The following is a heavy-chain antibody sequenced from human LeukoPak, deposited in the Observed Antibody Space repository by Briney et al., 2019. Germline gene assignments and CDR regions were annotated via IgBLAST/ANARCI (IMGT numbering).Heavy chain of an antibody. CDR2: FDPEDGET. CDR3: ATDRARRGIAVAGNGGWYFDL. Sequence: ASVKVSCKVSGYTLTELSMHWVRQAPGKGLEWMGGFDPEDGETIYAQKFQGRVTMTEDTSTDTAYMELSSLRSEDTAVYYCATDRARRGIAVAGNGGWYFDLWGRGTLVTVSS. V-gene: IGHV1-24*01. D-gene: IGHD6-19*01. J-gene: IGHJ2*01. CDR1: GYTLTELS.